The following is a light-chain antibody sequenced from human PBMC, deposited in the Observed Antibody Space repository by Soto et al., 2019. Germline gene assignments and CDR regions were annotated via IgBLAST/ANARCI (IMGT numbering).Light chain of an antibody. V-gene: IGLV2-8*01. CDR2: EVS. Sequence: QSVLTQPPSASGSPGQSVTISCTGTSSDVGSHNLVSWYQQHPGKAPKLMIYEVSTRPSGVPDRFSGSKSGNTASLTVSGLQAEDEADYYCNSYAGSTTVFGTGTKVTV. CDR1: SSDVGSHNL. J-gene: IGLJ1*01. CDR3: NSYAGSTTV.